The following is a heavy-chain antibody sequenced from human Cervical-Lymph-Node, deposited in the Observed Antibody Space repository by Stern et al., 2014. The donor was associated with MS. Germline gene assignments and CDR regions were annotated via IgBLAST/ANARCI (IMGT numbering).Heavy chain of an antibody. J-gene: IGHJ4*02. V-gene: IGHV3-23*04. CDR1: GFTFSSYA. CDR3: AKDFYVAVVPVAFFDN. D-gene: IGHD2-2*01. Sequence: EVQLVESGGGLVQPGGSLRLSCAASGFTFSSYAMSWVRQAPGKGLEWVSMIINTGGTYYSDSVKGRFTISRDNSKNTQYLQMNSLRAEDTAVYYCAKDFYVAVVPVAFFDNWGQGTLVTVSS. CDR2: IINTGGT.